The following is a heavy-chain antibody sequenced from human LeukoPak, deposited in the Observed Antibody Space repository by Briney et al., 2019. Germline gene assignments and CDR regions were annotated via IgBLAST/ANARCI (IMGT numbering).Heavy chain of an antibody. D-gene: IGHD4-17*01. Sequence: GGSLRLSCAASGFTFSRYAMHWVRQAPGKGLEWVSSISGAGTSYADSVKGRFTISRDNSKSTLFLQMNSLRAEDTAVYYCTKDPNGDYVGAFDFWGQGTMVTVS. CDR2: ISGAGT. V-gene: IGHV3-23*01. CDR1: GFTFSRYA. J-gene: IGHJ3*01. CDR3: TKDPNGDYVGAFDF.